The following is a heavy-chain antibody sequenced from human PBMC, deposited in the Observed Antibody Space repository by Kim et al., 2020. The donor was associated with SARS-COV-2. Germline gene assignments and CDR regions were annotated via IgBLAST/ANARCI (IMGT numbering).Heavy chain of an antibody. CDR2: IYYSGST. D-gene: IGHD3-3*01. J-gene: IGHJ5*02. CDR3: ARLHRITIFGVVISTGPRTFRFDP. Sequence: SETLSLTCTVSGGSISSSSYYWVWIRQPPGKGLEWIGSIYYSGSTYYNPSLKSRVTISVDTSKNQFSLKLSSGTAADTAVYYCARLHRITIFGVVISTGPRTFRFDPGAQKPRLTLSS. CDR1: GGSISSSSYY. V-gene: IGHV4-39*01.